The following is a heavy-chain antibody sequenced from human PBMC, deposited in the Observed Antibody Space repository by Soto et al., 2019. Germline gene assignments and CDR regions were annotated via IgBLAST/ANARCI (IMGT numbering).Heavy chain of an antibody. Sequence: SETLSLTCTVSGGPISSYYWSWIRQPPGKGLEWIGYIYYSGSTNYNPSLKSRVTISVDTSKNQFSLKLSSVTAADTAVYYCARYIVVVPAAIPTRWFDPWGQGTLVTVSS. CDR3: ARYIVVVPAAIPTRWFDP. J-gene: IGHJ5*02. V-gene: IGHV4-59*08. CDR1: GGPISSYY. D-gene: IGHD2-2*01. CDR2: IYYSGST.